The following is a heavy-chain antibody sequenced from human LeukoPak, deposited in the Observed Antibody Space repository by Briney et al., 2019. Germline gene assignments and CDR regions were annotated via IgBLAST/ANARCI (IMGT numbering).Heavy chain of an antibody. CDR3: AKDWSADY. Sequence: PGGSLRLSCTTSGSIFSTYAMTWVRQAPGKGLEWVSAMSGSGDSAKYAASVKGRFTMSRDNSKNTVYLQMNSLRAEDTAVYYCAKDWSADYWGQGTLVTVSS. V-gene: IGHV3-23*01. CDR2: MSGSGDSA. CDR1: GSIFSTYA. J-gene: IGHJ4*02.